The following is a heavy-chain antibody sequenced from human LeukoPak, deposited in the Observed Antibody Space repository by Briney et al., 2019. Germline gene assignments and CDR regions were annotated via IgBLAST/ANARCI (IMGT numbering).Heavy chain of an antibody. CDR3: ARAGEVGAAGLDY. D-gene: IGHD6-13*01. CDR1: GGSISSSSYY. Sequence: SETLSLTCTVSGGSISSSSYYWGWIRQPPGKGLEWIGRIYTSGSTNYNPSLKSRVTISVDTSKNQFSLKLSSVTAADTAVYYCARAGEVGAAGLDYWGQGTLVTVSS. J-gene: IGHJ4*02. CDR2: IYTSGST. V-gene: IGHV4-39*07.